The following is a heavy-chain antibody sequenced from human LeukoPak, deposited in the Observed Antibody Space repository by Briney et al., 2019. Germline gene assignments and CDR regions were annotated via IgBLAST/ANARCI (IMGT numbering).Heavy chain of an antibody. Sequence: GGSLRLSCAASGFTFSSYDMHWVRQAPGKGLEWVAVISNDGSNKDYADSVKGRFTISRDNSKNTLYVQMNGLRVEDTAVYYCVLGHYGGLFDNWGQGTLVTVSS. J-gene: IGHJ4*02. CDR3: VLGHYGGLFDN. CDR1: GFTFSSYD. CDR2: ISNDGSNK. V-gene: IGHV3-30-3*01. D-gene: IGHD4-23*01.